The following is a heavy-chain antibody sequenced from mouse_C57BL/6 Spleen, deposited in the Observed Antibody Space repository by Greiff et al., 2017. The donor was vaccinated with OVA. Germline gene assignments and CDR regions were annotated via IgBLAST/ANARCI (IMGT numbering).Heavy chain of an antibody. J-gene: IGHJ1*03. CDR3: ARGRQDYDEGYYEV. D-gene: IGHD2-4*01. CDR2: ISYDGSN. CDR1: GYSITSGSY. Sequence: EVQLQESGPGLVKPSQSLSLTCSVTGYSITSGSYWNWIRQFPGNKLEWMGYISYDGSNNYNPSLKNRISITRDTSKNQCFLKLNSVTTEDTATDYCARGRQDYDEGYYEVWGTGTTGTVSS. V-gene: IGHV3-6*01.